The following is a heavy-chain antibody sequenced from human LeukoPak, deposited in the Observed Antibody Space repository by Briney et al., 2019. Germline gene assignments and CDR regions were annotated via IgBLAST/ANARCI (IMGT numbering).Heavy chain of an antibody. D-gene: IGHD2-2*01. J-gene: IGHJ2*01. CDR2: IYYSGST. CDR3: ARRVTTSRSRYFDL. V-gene: IGHV4-39*01. CDR1: GGSISSNGYY. Sequence: SETLSLTCTVSGGSISSNGYYWGWIRQPPGRGLEWIGSIYYSGSTYYNPSLKSRVTISVDTSKNQFSLKLSSVTAADTAVYYCARRVTTSRSRYFDLWGRGTLVTVSS.